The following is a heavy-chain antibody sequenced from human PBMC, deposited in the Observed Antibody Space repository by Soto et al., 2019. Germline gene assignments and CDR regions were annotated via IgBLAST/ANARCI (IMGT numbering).Heavy chain of an antibody. J-gene: IGHJ6*02. CDR3: AKDLGYYGSANQPHYYYYGMDV. D-gene: IGHD3-10*01. CDR1: GDTFSTYT. CDR2: IIPRSATS. V-gene: IGHV1-69*13. Sequence: ASVKVSCKASGDTFSTYTITWMRQAPGQGLEWMGGIIPRSATSNYAQKFQGRVTITADESTSTAYMELSSLRAEDTAVYYCAKDLGYYGSANQPHYYYYGMDVWGQGTTVTVSS.